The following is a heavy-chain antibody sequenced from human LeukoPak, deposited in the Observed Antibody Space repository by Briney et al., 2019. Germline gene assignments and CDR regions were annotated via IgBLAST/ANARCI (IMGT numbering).Heavy chain of an antibody. D-gene: IGHD6-19*01. CDR3: ARDPTYSSGWYFDY. Sequence: GASVTVSCTASGGTFSSYAISWVRQAPGQGLEWMGGIIPIFGTANYAQKFQGRVTITADESTSTAYIELSSLRSEDTAVYYCARDPTYSSGWYFDYWGQGTLVTVSS. V-gene: IGHV1-69*13. J-gene: IGHJ4*02. CDR2: IIPIFGTA. CDR1: GGTFSSYA.